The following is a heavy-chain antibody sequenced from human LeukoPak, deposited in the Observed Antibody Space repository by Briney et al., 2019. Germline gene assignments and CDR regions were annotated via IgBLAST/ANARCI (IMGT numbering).Heavy chain of an antibody. D-gene: IGHD6-13*01. CDR1: GGSISSYC. CDR3: ARGGGYDAFDI. J-gene: IGHJ3*02. Sequence: SETLSLTCTVSGGSISSYCWSWIRQPPGKGLEWIGYIYYSGSTNYNPSLKSRVTISVDTSKNQFSLKLSSVTAADTAVYYCARGGGYDAFDIWGQGTMVTVSS. V-gene: IGHV4-59*01. CDR2: IYYSGST.